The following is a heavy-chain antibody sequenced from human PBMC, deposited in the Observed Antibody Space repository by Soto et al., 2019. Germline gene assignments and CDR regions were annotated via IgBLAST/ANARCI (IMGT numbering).Heavy chain of an antibody. V-gene: IGHV1-18*04. J-gene: IGHJ4*02. CDR3: ARVDTPYYFDY. D-gene: IGHD5-18*01. CDR1: GYTFTGYY. CDR2: ISANNGGT. Sequence: ASVKVSCKASGYTFTGYYMHWVRQAPGQGLEWMGWISANNGGTNYAQKFQGRVTMTTDTSTSTAYMELRSLRSDDTAVYYCARVDTPYYFDYWGQGTLVTVSS.